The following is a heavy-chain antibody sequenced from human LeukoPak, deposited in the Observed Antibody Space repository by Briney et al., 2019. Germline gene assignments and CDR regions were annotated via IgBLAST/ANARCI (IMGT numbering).Heavy chain of an antibody. Sequence: SETLSLTCTVSGGSINISYWSWIRQPPGKGLEWIGYIYYSGSTNYNPSLKSRVTISVDTSKNQFSLKLSSVTAADTAVYYCARAWGSGSYRVYGMDVWGQGTTVTVSS. CDR2: IYYSGST. CDR1: GGSINISY. V-gene: IGHV4-59*01. CDR3: ARAWGSGSYRVYGMDV. D-gene: IGHD3-10*01. J-gene: IGHJ6*02.